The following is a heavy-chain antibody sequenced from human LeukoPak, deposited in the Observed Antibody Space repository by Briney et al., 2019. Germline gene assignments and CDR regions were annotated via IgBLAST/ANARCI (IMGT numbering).Heavy chain of an antibody. D-gene: IGHD2-15*01. V-gene: IGHV4-59*08. CDR2: IYYSGST. CDR1: GGSISSYY. J-gene: IGHJ6*02. CDR3: ARVVVVHYGMDV. Sequence: SETLSLTCTVSGGSISSYYWSWIRQPPGKGLEWIGYIYYSGSTNYNPSLKSRVTISVDTSKNQFSLKLSSVTAADTAVYYCARVVVVHYGMDVWGQGTTVTVSS.